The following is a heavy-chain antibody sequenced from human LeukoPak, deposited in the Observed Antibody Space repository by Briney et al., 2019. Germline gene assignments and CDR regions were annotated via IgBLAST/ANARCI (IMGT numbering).Heavy chain of an antibody. V-gene: IGHV4-59*08. CDR1: GGSMSGFC. CDR3: ARERVSGGSGYGMDV. D-gene: IGHD1-26*01. CDR2: VYYSGST. J-gene: IGHJ6*02. Sequence: KSSETLSLTCTVSGGSMSGFCWSWIRQPPGKGLEWIGYVYYSGSTNYNPSLKSRVTISVDTSKNQFSLKLSSVTAADTAVYYCARERVSGGSGYGMDVWGQGTTVTVSS.